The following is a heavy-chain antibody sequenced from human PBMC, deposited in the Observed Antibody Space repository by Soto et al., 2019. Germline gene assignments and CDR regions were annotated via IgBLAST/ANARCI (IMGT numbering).Heavy chain of an antibody. Sequence: SVKVSCKASGGAFISYAISWVRQAPGRGLEWMGGIIPFFGTANYTQKFQGRVTITADESTSTAYMELSSLRSEDTAVYYCARDLLPGTTVTTTQDYWGQGTLVTVSS. J-gene: IGHJ4*02. CDR2: IIPFFGTA. CDR1: GGAFISYA. V-gene: IGHV1-69*13. CDR3: ARDLLPGTTVTTTQDY. D-gene: IGHD4-17*01.